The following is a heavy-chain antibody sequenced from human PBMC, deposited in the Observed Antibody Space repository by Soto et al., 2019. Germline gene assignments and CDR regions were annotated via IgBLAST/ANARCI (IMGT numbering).Heavy chain of an antibody. Sequence: QVQLQESGPGLVKPSQTLSLTCTVSGGSISSGGYYWYWIRQHPGKGLEWIGYIYYSGTTYYNPSLQSRVTIPVDTSKTQFSLKLSSVTAADTAVYYCAASCVACGGFNYYGMDVWGQGTTVTVSS. CDR2: IYYSGTT. V-gene: IGHV4-31*03. J-gene: IGHJ6*02. D-gene: IGHD2-21*01. CDR1: GGSISSGGYY. CDR3: AASCVACGGFNYYGMDV.